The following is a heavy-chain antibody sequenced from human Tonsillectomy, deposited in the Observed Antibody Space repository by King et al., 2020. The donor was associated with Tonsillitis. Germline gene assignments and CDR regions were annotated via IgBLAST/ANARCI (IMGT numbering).Heavy chain of an antibody. V-gene: IGHV3-11*06. CDR1: GFTFSDYF. J-gene: IGHJ6*02. D-gene: IGHD3-3*01. CDR2: ISSSSDFT. CDR3: VGGRFLSGLDV. Sequence: QLVQSGGGLVKPGGSLRLSCAASGFTFSDYFMSWIRQAPGKGRACSSYISSSSDFTTYAGYVKGRFTISRDNAKDSLYLQMNSLRAEDTAVYYCVGGRFLSGLDVWGQGTTVTVSS.